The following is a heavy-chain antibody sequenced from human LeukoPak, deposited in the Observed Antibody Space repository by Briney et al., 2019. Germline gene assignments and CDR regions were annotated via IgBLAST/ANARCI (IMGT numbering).Heavy chain of an antibody. CDR2: ISFDGSYK. Sequence: LPGGSLRLSCAASGFTFSHYGMHWVRQAPGKGLEWVAVISFDGSYKYYADSVKGRFTISRDNSKNTLYLQMNSQRAEDTAVYYCAKSVDDSSGWPAFDIWGQGTMVTVSS. CDR3: AKSVDDSSGWPAFDI. V-gene: IGHV3-30*18. D-gene: IGHD3-22*01. J-gene: IGHJ3*02. CDR1: GFTFSHYG.